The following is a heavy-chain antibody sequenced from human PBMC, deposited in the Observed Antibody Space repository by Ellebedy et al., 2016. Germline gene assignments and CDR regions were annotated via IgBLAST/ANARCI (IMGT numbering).Heavy chain of an antibody. V-gene: IGHV4-59*08. D-gene: IGHD6-25*01. CDR1: SGSISGYY. J-gene: IGHJ4*02. Sequence: SETLSLTCTVSSGSISGYYWSWIRQSPGKGLEWIGYVSYSGSTNYNPSLKSRVSMSVDMSKSQLSLRLSSVTASDTAIYYCARHLWGIAAAGGPYFDYWGQGILVTVSS. CDR2: VSYSGST. CDR3: ARHLWGIAAAGGPYFDY.